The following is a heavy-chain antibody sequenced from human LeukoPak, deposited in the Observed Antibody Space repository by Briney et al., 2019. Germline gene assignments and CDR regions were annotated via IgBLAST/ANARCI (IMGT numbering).Heavy chain of an antibody. CDR3: ARGTWELPHFDY. D-gene: IGHD1-26*01. CDR2: IYYSGST. J-gene: IGHJ4*02. V-gene: IGHV4-59*01. CDR1: GGSISSYY. Sequence: PSETLSLTCTVSGGSISSYYWSWIRQPPGKGLEWIGYIYYSGSTNYNPPLKSRVTISVDTSKNQFSLKLSSVTAADTAVYYCARGTWELPHFDYWGQGTLVTVSS.